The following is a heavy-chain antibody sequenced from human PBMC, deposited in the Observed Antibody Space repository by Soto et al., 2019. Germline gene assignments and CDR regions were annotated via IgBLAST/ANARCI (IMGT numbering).Heavy chain of an antibody. CDR2: ISYDGSNK. V-gene: IGHV3-30-3*01. Sequence: GGSLRLSCAASGFTFSSYAMHWVRQAPGKGLEWVAVISYDGSNKYYADSVKGRFTISRDNSKNTLYLQMNSLRAEDTAVYYCARVEWELFTDYYGMDVWGQGTTVTVSS. CDR3: ARVEWELFTDYYGMDV. J-gene: IGHJ6*02. D-gene: IGHD1-26*01. CDR1: GFTFSSYA.